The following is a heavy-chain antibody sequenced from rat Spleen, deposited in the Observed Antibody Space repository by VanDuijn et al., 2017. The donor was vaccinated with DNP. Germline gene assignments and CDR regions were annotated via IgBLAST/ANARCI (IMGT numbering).Heavy chain of an antibody. V-gene: IGHV5-7*01. D-gene: IGHD1-4*01. CDR2: ISYDGSKT. CDR1: GFTFSNYY. CDR3: ATHTFTGGITTPFAY. J-gene: IGHJ3*01. Sequence: EVQLVESGGGLVQPGRSLKLSCAASGFTFSNYYMAWVRQAPKKGLEWVATISYDGSKTFYRDSVKGRFTISRDNTKSTLYLQMDSLRSEDTATYYCATHTFTGGITTPFAYWGQGTLVTVSS.